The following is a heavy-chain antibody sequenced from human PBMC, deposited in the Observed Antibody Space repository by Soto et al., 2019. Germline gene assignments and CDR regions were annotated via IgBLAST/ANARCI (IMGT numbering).Heavy chain of an antibody. V-gene: IGHV3-48*02. Sequence: EVQLVESGGGLVQPGGSLRLSCAASGFTFSSYSMNWVRQAPGKGLEWVSYISSSSSTIYYADSVNGRFTISRDNGKNSLYLQMNSLRDKDTAVYYCARGWYSSSWIRTREGPWGQGTLVTVSS. CDR1: GFTFSSYS. CDR2: ISSSSSTI. D-gene: IGHD6-13*01. CDR3: ARGWYSSSWIRTREGP. J-gene: IGHJ5*02.